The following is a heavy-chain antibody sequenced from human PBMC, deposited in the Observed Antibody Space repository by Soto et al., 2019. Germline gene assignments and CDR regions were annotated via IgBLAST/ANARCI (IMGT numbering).Heavy chain of an antibody. CDR2: TRSNGEYT. D-gene: IGHD6-6*01. V-gene: IGHV3-23*04. CDR3: AKASMSVAVSASRVYGMDV. Sequence: DVQVVESGGGLVQRGGSLRLSCAGSGFTFSNYAMTWVRQAPGKGLEWVSTTRSNGEYTYYADSVKGRFTVSTDNSQNALFLEMSSLRAEDTAVYYCAKASMSVAVSASRVYGMDVWGQGTTVTVSS. CDR1: GFTFSNYA. J-gene: IGHJ6*02.